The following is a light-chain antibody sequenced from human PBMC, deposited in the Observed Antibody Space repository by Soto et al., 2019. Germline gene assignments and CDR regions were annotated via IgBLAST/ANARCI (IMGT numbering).Light chain of an antibody. J-gene: IGLJ1*01. CDR2: VGTGGIVG. V-gene: IGLV9-49*01. CDR1: SGYSNYK. CDR3: GADHGSGSNFVYV. Sequence: QPVLTQPPSASASLGASVTLTCTLSSGYSNYKVDWYQQRPGKGPRFVMRVGTGGIVGSKGDGIPDRFSVLGSGLNRYLTIKNIQEXDESDYHCGADHGSGSNFVYVFGTGTKVTVL.